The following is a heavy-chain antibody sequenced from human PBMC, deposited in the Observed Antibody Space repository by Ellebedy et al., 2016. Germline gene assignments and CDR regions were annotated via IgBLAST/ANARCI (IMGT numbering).Heavy chain of an antibody. CDR1: GYTFSDYY. J-gene: IGHJ5*02. CDR2: LNPNSGGT. D-gene: IGHD6-6*01. CDR3: ARGGPSSFLGWFDP. V-gene: IGHV1-2*02. Sequence: ASVKVSCKASGYTFSDYYIHWVRQAPGQGLEWMGWLNPNSGGTKYAQKFQGRVTMTRDTSISTAYMELKRLRSDDTAVYYCARGGPSSFLGWFDPWGQGTLVNVSS.